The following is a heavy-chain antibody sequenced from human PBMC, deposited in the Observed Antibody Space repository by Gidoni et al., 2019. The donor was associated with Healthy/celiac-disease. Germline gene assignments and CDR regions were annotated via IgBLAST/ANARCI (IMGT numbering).Heavy chain of an antibody. CDR1: GFTFSSYG. D-gene: IGHD3-10*01. CDR3: AKGSRVWFRESDTLIDY. J-gene: IGHJ4*02. Sequence: QVQLVESGGGVVQPGGSLRLSCAASGFTFSSYGMHWVRQAPGKGLEWVAFIRYDGSNKYYADSVKGRFTISRDNSKNTLYLQMNSLRAEDTAVYYCAKGSRVWFRESDTLIDYWGQGTLVTVSS. V-gene: IGHV3-30*02. CDR2: IRYDGSNK.